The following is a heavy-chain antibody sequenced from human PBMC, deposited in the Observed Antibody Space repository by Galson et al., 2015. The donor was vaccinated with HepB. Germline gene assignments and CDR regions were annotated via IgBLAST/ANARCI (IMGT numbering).Heavy chain of an antibody. J-gene: IGHJ2*01. V-gene: IGHV3-33*08. Sequence: SLRLSCAASGFTFSSYGMHWVRQAPGKGLEWVAVIWYDGSNKYYADSVKGRFTISRDNSKNTLYLQMNSLRAEDTAVYYCARDEGVGATYWYFDLWGRGTLVTVSS. D-gene: IGHD1-26*01. CDR3: ARDEGVGATYWYFDL. CDR1: GFTFSSYG. CDR2: IWYDGSNK.